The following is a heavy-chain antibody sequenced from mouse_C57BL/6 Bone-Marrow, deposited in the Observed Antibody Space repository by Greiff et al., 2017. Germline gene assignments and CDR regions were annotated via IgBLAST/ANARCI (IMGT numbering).Heavy chain of an antibody. CDR1: GFTFSSYA. J-gene: IGHJ2*01. D-gene: IGHD1-1*01. Sequence: EVMLVESGGGLVKPGGSLKLSCAASGFTFSSYAMSWVRQTPEKRLEWVATISDGGSYTYYPDNVTGRFTISRDNAKNNLYLQMSHLKSEDTAMYYCARDGGSSYEFDYWGQGTTLTVSS. CDR3: ARDGGSSYEFDY. V-gene: IGHV5-4*01. CDR2: ISDGGSYT.